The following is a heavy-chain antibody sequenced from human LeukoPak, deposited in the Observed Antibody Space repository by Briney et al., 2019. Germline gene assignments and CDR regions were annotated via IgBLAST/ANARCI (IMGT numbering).Heavy chain of an antibody. CDR1: GYTFTGYY. V-gene: IGHV1-2*06. CDR2: INPNSGGT. Sequence: ASVKVSCKASGYTFTGYYMHWVRQAPGQGLEWMGRINPNSGGTNYAQKFQGRVTMTRDTSISTAYMELSRLRSDGTAVYYCASQPAYGGRYYFDYWGQGTLVTVSS. J-gene: IGHJ4*02. CDR3: ASQPAYGGRYYFDY. D-gene: IGHD4/OR15-4a*01.